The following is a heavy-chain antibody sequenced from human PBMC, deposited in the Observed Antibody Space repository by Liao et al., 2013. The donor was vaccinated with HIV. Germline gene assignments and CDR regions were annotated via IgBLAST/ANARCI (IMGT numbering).Heavy chain of an antibody. CDR2: LYTSGSS. Sequence: QVLLQESGPGLVKPSQTLSLTCTVSGYSVSSGDYYWTWIRLPAGKGLEWIGRLYTSGSSNYNPSFKSRVAMSIDTSKSQFSLNLSSVTAADTAVYYCARSPGSGRYVWYFDLWGRGTLVTVSS. D-gene: IGHD3-10*01. J-gene: IGHJ2*01. CDR3: ARSPGSGRYVWYFDL. V-gene: IGHV4-61*02. CDR1: GYSVSSGDYY.